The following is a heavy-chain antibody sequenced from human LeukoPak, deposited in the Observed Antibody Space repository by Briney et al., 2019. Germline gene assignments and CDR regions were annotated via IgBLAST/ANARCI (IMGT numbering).Heavy chain of an antibody. V-gene: IGHV3-30*04. CDR3: AKDGGAARYYFDY. CDR1: GFTFSSYA. D-gene: IGHD3-16*01. Sequence: PGRSLRLSCAASGFTFSSYAMHWVRQAPGKGLEWVAVISYDGSNKYYADSVKGRFTISRDNSKNTLYLQMNSLRAEDTAVYYCAKDGGAARYYFDYWGQGTLVTVSS. J-gene: IGHJ4*02. CDR2: ISYDGSNK.